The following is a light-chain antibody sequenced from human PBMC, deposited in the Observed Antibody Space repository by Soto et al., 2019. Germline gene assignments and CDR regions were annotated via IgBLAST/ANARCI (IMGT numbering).Light chain of an antibody. Sequence: SYELTQPPWVSVAPGQTASISCGGDYIGGKSAHWYQQKPDQAPVLVVYDDNDRPSGIPERVSGSKSGSTATLTISRVEVGDEADYYCQVRDSSDHRVFGGGTQLTVL. CDR2: DDN. J-gene: IGLJ3*02. CDR1: YIGGKS. V-gene: IGLV3-21*02. CDR3: QVRDSSDHRV.